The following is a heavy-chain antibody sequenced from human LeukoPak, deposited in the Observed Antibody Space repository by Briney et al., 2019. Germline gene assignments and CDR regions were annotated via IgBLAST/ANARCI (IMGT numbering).Heavy chain of an antibody. J-gene: IGHJ3*02. CDR1: GGSISSYY. CDR3: ARASSGWAGDAFDI. Sequence: SETLSLTCTVSGGSISSYYWSRIRQPPGKGLEWIGYIYYSGSTNYNPSPKSRVTISVDTSKNQFSLKLSSVTAADTAVYYCARASSGWAGDAFDIWGQGTMVTVSS. V-gene: IGHV4-59*01. CDR2: IYYSGST. D-gene: IGHD6-19*01.